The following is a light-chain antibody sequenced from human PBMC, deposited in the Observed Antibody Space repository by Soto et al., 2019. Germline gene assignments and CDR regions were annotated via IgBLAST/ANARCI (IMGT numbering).Light chain of an antibody. V-gene: IGLV2-11*01. Sequence: QSALTQPRSVSGSPGQSVSISCTGTSSDVGRYSYVSWYQQHPGKAPKLMIYDVSERPSGVPDRFSGSKSGNTASLTISGLQAEDEAHYYCCLYAGTYTGVFGTGTKVTVL. CDR3: CLYAGTYTGV. CDR1: SSDVGRYSY. CDR2: DVS. J-gene: IGLJ1*01.